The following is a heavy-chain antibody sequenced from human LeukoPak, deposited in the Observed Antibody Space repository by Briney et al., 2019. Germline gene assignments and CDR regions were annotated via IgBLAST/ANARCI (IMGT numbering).Heavy chain of an antibody. V-gene: IGHV3-48*01. Sequence: GGSLRLSCAASGFTFSSYSMNWVRQAPGKGLEWVSYISSSSSTIYYADSVKGRFTISRDNSKNTLHLQMNSLRVEDTAVYYCAKDLGTSGWYCDYWGQGTLVTVSS. CDR2: ISSSSSTI. J-gene: IGHJ4*02. D-gene: IGHD6-19*01. CDR3: AKDLGTSGWYCDY. CDR1: GFTFSSYS.